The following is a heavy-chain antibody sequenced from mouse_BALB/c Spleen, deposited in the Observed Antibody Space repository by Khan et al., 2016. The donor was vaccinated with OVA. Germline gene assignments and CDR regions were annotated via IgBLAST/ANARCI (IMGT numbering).Heavy chain of an antibody. CDR1: GYTFTTYW. V-gene: IGHV1-7*01. Sequence: VQLQQSGAELAKPGASVKMSCKASGYTFTTYWMHWVKQRPGQGLEWIGYINPTSGYTAYNEKFKDRASLSADKSSSTAYMQMSSLKAEDSAGNYGTRDRIDYWGQGTARTGSS. CDR2: INPTSGYT. J-gene: IGHJ2*01. CDR3: TRDRIDY.